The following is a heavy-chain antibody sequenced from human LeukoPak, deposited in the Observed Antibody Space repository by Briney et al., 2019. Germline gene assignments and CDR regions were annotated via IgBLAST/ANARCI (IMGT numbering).Heavy chain of an antibody. Sequence: GGSLRLSCAASGCTFSSYSMNWVRQAPGKGLEWVSSISSSSSYIYYADSVKGRFTISRDNAKNSLYLQMNSLRAEDTAVYYCARVMGSGSSDYWGQGTLVTVSS. CDR3: ARVMGSGSSDY. D-gene: IGHD3-10*01. J-gene: IGHJ4*02. CDR1: GCTFSSYS. CDR2: ISSSSSYI. V-gene: IGHV3-21*01.